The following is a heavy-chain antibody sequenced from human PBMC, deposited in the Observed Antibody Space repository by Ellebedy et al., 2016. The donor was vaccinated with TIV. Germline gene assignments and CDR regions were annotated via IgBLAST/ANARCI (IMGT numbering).Heavy chain of an antibody. CDR2: IIPRLGIA. Sequence: AASVKVSCKASGGTFINYAFSWVRQAPGQGLEWMGGIIPRLGIANYAQKFQGRVTITADKSTSTTYMELSSLRSEDTAVYFCARDSGDSYEDILTGYEDYYFDSWGQGTLVTVSS. CDR3: ARDSGDSYEDILTGYEDYYFDS. CDR1: GGTFINYA. J-gene: IGHJ4*02. V-gene: IGHV1-69*10. D-gene: IGHD3-9*01.